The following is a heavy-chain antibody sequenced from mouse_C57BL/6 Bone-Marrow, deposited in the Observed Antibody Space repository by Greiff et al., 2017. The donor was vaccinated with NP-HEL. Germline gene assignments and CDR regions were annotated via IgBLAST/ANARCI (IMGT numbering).Heavy chain of an antibody. Sequence: EVQLVESGEGLVKPGGSLKLSCAASGFTFSSYAMSWVRQTPEKRLEWVAYISSGGDYIYYADTVKGRFTISRDNARNTLYLQMSSLKSEDTAMYYCTRDSRLYYGRSYFDYWGQGTTLTVSS. CDR3: TRDSRLYYGRSYFDY. J-gene: IGHJ2*01. CDR1: GFTFSSYA. D-gene: IGHD1-1*01. CDR2: ISSGGDYI. V-gene: IGHV5-9-1*02.